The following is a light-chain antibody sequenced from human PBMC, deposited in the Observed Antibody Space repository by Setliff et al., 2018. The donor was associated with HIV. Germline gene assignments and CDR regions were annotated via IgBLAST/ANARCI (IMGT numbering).Light chain of an antibody. CDR1: SGVNVGAYR. Sequence: QPVLTQPSSLSASPGASASLTCTLRSGVNVGAYRIYWYQQKAGSPPQYLLRYKSDSDNQQGSGVPSRFSGSKDASANAGILLISGLQSEDEADYYCLIWHSNAWVFGGGTKVTVL. J-gene: IGLJ3*02. CDR3: LIWHSNAWV. V-gene: IGLV5-45*03. CDR2: YKSDSDN.